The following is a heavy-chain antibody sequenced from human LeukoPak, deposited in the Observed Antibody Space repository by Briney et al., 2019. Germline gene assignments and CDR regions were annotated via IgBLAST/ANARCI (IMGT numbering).Heavy chain of an antibody. D-gene: IGHD2-15*01. V-gene: IGHV3-66*01. Sequence: GALRLSCAASGFTVSTYYMSWVRQPPGKGLECVAAIYTAGTTDHADSVKGRFTISRDISKNTLYLQMNSLRAEDTAVYYCANSPDGAFDYWGQGTLVTVSS. CDR2: IYTAGTT. CDR1: GFTVSTYY. J-gene: IGHJ4*02. CDR3: ANSPDGAFDY.